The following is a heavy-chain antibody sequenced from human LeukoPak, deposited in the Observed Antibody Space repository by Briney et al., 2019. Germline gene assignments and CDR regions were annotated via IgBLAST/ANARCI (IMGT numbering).Heavy chain of an antibody. D-gene: IGHD3-10*01. CDR3: ARGVPLWFGELLPHDY. CDR1: GYTFTDHY. CDR2: INPNSGGT. J-gene: IGHJ4*02. Sequence: ASVKVSCKALGYTFTDHYFHWLRQAPGQGLEWMGWINPNSGGTNYAQKFQGRVTMTRGTSISTAYMELSRLRSDDTAVYYCARGVPLWFGELLPHDYWGQGTLVTVSS. V-gene: IGHV1-2*02.